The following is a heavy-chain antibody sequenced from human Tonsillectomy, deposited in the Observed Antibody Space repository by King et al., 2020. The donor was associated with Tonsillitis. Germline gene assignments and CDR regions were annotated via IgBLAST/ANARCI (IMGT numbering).Heavy chain of an antibody. CDR2: IYGGGST. CDR3: ARDFGSGSYYEYYYYYGMDV. V-gene: IGHV3-66*01. D-gene: IGHD3-10*01. J-gene: IGHJ6*02. CDR1: GFTVSSNY. Sequence: VQLVESGGGLVQPGGSLRLSCAASGFTVSSNYMSWVRQAPGKGLEWVSVIYGGGSTYYADSVKGRFTISGDNSKNTLYLQMNSLRAEDTAVYYCARDFGSGSYYEYYYYYGMDVWGQGTTVTVSS.